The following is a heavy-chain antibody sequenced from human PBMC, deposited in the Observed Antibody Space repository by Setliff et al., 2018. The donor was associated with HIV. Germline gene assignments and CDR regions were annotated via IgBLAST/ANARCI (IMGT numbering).Heavy chain of an antibody. D-gene: IGHD3-16*01. CDR3: ARGGRAPHKLFDY. CDR1: GASIRNYY. Sequence: SETLSLTCTVSGASIRNYYWSWVRQPPGKGLEWIGYIYNSGGTYYNPSLKSRITMSVDTSKNQFYLKLSSVTAADTAVYYCARGGRAPHKLFDYWGQGTLVTVSS. V-gene: IGHV4-4*08. CDR2: IYNSGGT. J-gene: IGHJ4*02.